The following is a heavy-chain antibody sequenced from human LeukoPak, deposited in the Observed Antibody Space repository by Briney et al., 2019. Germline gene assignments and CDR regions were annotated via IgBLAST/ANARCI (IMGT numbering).Heavy chain of an antibody. Sequence: ASVKVSCKASGYTFTGYYMHWVRQAPGQGLELMGWINPNSGGTNYAQKFQGRVTMTRDTSISTAYMELSRLRSDDTAVYYCARDSPQGYCSGGSCYPSGKDVWGQGTTVTVSS. CDR2: INPNSGGT. CDR1: GYTFTGYY. J-gene: IGHJ6*02. D-gene: IGHD2-15*01. V-gene: IGHV1-2*02. CDR3: ARDSPQGYCSGGSCYPSGKDV.